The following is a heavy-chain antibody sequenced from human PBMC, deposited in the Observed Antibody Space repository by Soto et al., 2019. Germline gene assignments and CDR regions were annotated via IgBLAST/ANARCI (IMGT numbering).Heavy chain of an antibody. V-gene: IGHV3-74*01. D-gene: IGHD4-17*01. Sequence: EVQLVESGGGLVQPGGSLRLSCAVSGFTFGNYWMHWVRQPPGRGLMWVARINADGRTTSYAESVEGRFTIARDNATYTLPLKMNSLRAEDTAIYYCARDFPTAETPGDDFDYWGQGTLVTVSS. CDR2: INADGRTT. CDR1: GFTFGNYW. CDR3: ARDFPTAETPGDDFDY. J-gene: IGHJ4*02.